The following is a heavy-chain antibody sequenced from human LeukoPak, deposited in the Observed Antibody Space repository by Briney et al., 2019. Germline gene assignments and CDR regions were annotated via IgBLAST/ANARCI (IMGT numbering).Heavy chain of an antibody. CDR1: GFTFSTYW. J-gene: IGHJ4*02. V-gene: IGHV3-74*01. CDR2: INGDGSST. D-gene: IGHD7-27*01. Sequence: GGSLRLSCAASGFTFSTYWMHWVRQAPGKGLVWVSRINGDGSSTTYADSVKGRLTISRDNSKNTLYLQMNSLRAEDTAVYYCARDLGSEGYWGQGTLVTVSS. CDR3: ARDLGSEGY.